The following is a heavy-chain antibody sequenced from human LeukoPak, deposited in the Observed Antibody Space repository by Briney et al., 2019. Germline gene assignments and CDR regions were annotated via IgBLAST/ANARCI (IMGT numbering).Heavy chain of an antibody. CDR1: GFTFASYA. Sequence: GRSLRLSCAGSGFTFASYAVHWVRQAPGMMLEWVAFISSDGTTEHYRDSVKGRFTLSRDNSKNTVSLQMNSLGTEDTAVYYCARGRNSGSFIIDYWGQGTLVTVSP. D-gene: IGHD3-10*01. V-gene: IGHV3-30*04. CDR3: ARGRNSGSFIIDY. J-gene: IGHJ4*02. CDR2: ISSDGTTE.